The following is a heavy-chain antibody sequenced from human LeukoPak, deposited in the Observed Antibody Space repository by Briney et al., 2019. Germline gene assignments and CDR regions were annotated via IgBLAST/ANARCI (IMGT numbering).Heavy chain of an antibody. V-gene: IGHV1-2*02. J-gene: IGHJ4*02. CDR1: GYTFTGYY. D-gene: IGHD3-22*01. CDR2: INPNSGGT. CDR3: ARDNWSQEGLYDSSVD. Sequence: GASVKVSCKASGYTFTGYYIHWVRQAPGQGLEWMGWINPNSGGTNYAQKFQGRVTMTRDTSISTAYMELSRLRSDDTAVYYCARDNWSQEGLYDSSVDWGQGTLVTVSS.